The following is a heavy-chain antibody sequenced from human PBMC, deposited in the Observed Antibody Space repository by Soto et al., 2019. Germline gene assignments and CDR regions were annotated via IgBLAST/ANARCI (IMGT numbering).Heavy chain of an antibody. CDR3: ARSLTIDFDS. J-gene: IGHJ4*02. CDR1: GFNFAAYT. V-gene: IGHV3-49*04. CDR2: IRRIAYGGTT. Sequence: GGSLRLSCSASGFNFAAYTMSWVRLTPGQGLAWVGFIRRIAYGGTTDYAASVKGRFTISRDDSRKIVYLQMSRLKIEDTAVYYCARSLTIDFDSWGQGTLVTVSS.